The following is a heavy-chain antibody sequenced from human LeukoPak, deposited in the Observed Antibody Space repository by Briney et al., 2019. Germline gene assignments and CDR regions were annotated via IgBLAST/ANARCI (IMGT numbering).Heavy chain of an antibody. CDR3: ARAGYSYPYYFDY. CDR1: GFTVSSNY. Sequence: GGSLRLSCAASGFTVSSNYMSWVRQAPGKGLEWVSVIYSGGSTYYADSVKGRFTISRDNSKNTLYLQMNSLRAEDTAVYYCARAGYSYPYYFDYWGQGTLVTVSS. J-gene: IGHJ4*02. V-gene: IGHV3-53*01. D-gene: IGHD5-18*01. CDR2: IYSGGST.